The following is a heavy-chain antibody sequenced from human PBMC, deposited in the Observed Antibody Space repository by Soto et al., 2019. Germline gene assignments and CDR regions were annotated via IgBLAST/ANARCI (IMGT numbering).Heavy chain of an antibody. V-gene: IGHV3-66*01. J-gene: IGHJ3*02. Sequence: SGGGLVPPGGSLRLSCVASGFTVSSNYMNWVRQAPGKGLEWVSIIYSGGSTNYADSVKGRFTISRDNSKNTLYLQMNSLRAEDMAVYYCARSGYSYGDDAFDIWGQGTMVTVSS. CDR1: GFTVSSNY. CDR2: IYSGGST. D-gene: IGHD5-18*01. CDR3: ARSGYSYGDDAFDI.